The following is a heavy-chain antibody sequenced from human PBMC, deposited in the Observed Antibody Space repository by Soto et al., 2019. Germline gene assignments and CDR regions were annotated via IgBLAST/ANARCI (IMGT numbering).Heavy chain of an antibody. V-gene: IGHV6-1*01. D-gene: IGHD6-13*01. CDR1: GDSFSSNSAA. CDR2: TYYRSKWYN. J-gene: IGHJ4*02. CDR3: ARDGGEQQLVSTFDY. Sequence: PSQTLSLTCAISGDSFSSNSAAWSWIRQSPSRGLEWLGRTYYRSKWYNDYAVSVKSRITINPDTSKNQFSLQLNSVTPEDTAVYYCARDGGEQQLVSTFDYWGQGTLVTVSS.